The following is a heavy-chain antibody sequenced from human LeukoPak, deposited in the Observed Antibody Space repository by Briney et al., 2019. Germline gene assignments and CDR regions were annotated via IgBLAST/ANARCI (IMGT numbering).Heavy chain of an antibody. CDR2: MNPNSGNT. J-gene: IGHJ4*02. CDR3: ARGGFAGLATNNY. CDR1: VYTFTSYD. V-gene: IGHV1-8*01. D-gene: IGHD5-12*01. Sequence: ASVNLSCNSSVYTFTSYDINWVRQATGQGLEWMGWMNPNSGNTGYAQKFQGRVAMTRHTCISTAYMELSSLRSEDTAVYYCARGGFAGLATNNYWGQGTLVTVSS.